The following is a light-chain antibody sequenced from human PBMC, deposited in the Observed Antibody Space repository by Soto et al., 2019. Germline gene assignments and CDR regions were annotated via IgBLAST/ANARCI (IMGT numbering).Light chain of an antibody. J-gene: IGKJ2*01. V-gene: IGKV3-20*01. CDR2: GAS. CDR1: QSVNSNY. CDR3: QQYGRT. Sequence: DIVLTQSPGTLSLSPGERATLSCRSSQSVNSNYLAWYQQKPGQAPRLLIFGASTRATGISDRFRGSGSGTDFILTINRLEPEDFVVYYCQQYGRTFGQGTKLEIK.